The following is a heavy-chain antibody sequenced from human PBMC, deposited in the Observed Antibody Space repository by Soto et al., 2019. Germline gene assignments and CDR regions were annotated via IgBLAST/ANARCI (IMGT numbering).Heavy chain of an antibody. D-gene: IGHD3-16*01. CDR1: GFTFSSNY. V-gene: IGHV3-7*01. CDR2: VNEDGSEG. CDR3: AKCGGAGSDY. J-gene: IGHJ4*02. Sequence: VGSLSLSCAASGFTFSSNYMSWVRQAQGQGLEWVANVNEDGSEGYYVDSVKGRFTVSRDNAKNSLYLQMDSLRAEDTAVYYCAKCGGAGSDYWGQGTLVTVSS.